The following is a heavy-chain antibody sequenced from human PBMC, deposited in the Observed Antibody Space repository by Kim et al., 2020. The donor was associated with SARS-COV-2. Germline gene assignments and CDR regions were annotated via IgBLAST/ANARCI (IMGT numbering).Heavy chain of an antibody. J-gene: IGHJ6*02. Sequence: GGSLRLSCAASGFTFSNYGMHWVRQAPGKGLEWVAVISYDGSNKYYADSVKGRFTISRDNSKNTLYLQMNSLRAEDTAVYYCAYYYYGLDFWGQGTTVTV. CDR2: ISYDGSNK. CDR3: AYYYYGLDF. CDR1: GFTFSNYG. V-gene: IGHV3-30*03.